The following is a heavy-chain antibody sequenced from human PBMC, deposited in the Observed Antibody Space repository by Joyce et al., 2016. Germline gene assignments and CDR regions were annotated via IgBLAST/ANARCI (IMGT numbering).Heavy chain of an antibody. CDR3: TKSSRTGYSSGWPDFDY. Sequence: QVQLLESGGGVVQPGRSLRLSCAASGYTFNTYGMHWVRQAPGKGLEWVAGMSYDGSNEYYADSVKGRFTISRDNSKNTLYLQMNSLRAEDTAVYYCTKSSRTGYSSGWPDFDYWGQGTLVTVSS. CDR1: GYTFNTYG. V-gene: IGHV3-30*18. CDR2: MSYDGSNE. D-gene: IGHD6-19*01. J-gene: IGHJ4*02.